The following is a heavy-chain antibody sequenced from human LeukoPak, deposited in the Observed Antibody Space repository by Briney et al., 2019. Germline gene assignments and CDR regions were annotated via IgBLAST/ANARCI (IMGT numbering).Heavy chain of an antibody. Sequence: GGSLRLSCAPSGFSLSSYAMSWVRQAPGKGLEWVSGISGSGGSTDNVDSVKGRFTTSRDNSKNTLYLQMNNLRAEDTALYYCAKGSSTSYYSDLDCWGQGTLVTVSS. CDR3: AKGSSTSYYSDLDC. V-gene: IGHV3-23*01. J-gene: IGHJ4*02. CDR2: ISGSGGST. CDR1: GFSLSSYA. D-gene: IGHD2-2*01.